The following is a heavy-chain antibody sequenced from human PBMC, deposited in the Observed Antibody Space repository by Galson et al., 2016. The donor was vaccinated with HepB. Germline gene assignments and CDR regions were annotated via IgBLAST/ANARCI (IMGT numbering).Heavy chain of an antibody. CDR3: ARVEYASSTEANRFDY. CDR2: MNPNSGNT. CDR1: GYTFTSYD. J-gene: IGHJ4*01. V-gene: IGHV1-8*02. D-gene: IGHD6-6*01. Sequence: SVKVSCKASGYTFTSYDIHWVRQATGQGLEWMGWMNPNSGNTGYAQKFQGRVTLTRSTSKSTVYMELSSLRSEDMAMYYCARVEYASSTEANRFDYWGHGTLVTVSS.